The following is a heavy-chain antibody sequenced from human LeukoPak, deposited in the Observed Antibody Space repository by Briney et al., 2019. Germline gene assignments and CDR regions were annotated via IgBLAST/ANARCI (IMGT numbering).Heavy chain of an antibody. CDR2: LNPNNGHI. D-gene: IGHD2-8*01. V-gene: IGHV1-8*01. J-gene: IGHJ4*02. Sequence: ASVTVSFTASGYSFIICDIILVRQAAGPGLGRVGWLNPNNGHIGYIEKVPGRVTMTMDTSISTAYMELHSLRSDDTDVYYCARGPWFRSLVGYCANGICYLGYWGQGTLVTVSS. CDR1: GYSFIICD. CDR3: ARGPWFRSLVGYCANGICYLGY.